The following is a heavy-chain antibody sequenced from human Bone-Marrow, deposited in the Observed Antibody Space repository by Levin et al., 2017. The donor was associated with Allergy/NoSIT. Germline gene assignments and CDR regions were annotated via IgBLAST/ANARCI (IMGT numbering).Heavy chain of an antibody. CDR2: IKQDGSEK. CDR1: GFTFSSYW. CDR3: ARVSFRGQLDYWFDP. Sequence: PGGSLRLSCAASGFTFSSYWMSWVRQAPGKGLEWVANIKQDGSEKYYVDSVKGRFTISRDNAKNSLYLQMNSLRAEDTAVYYCARVSFRGQLDYWFDPWGQGTLVTVSS. V-gene: IGHV3-7*01. J-gene: IGHJ5*02. D-gene: IGHD6-6*01.